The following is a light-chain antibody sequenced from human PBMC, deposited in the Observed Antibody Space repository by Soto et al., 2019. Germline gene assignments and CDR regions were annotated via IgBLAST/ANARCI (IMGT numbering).Light chain of an antibody. J-gene: IGKJ4*01. CDR3: QHYTNWPLT. Sequence: EIVMTQSPATLSVSPGERVTLSCRASHSVSSRLAWYQEKPGQAPRLLIYGASTRATGLPARFSGSGSGTEVTLTISSLQSEDVAVYYCQHYTNWPLTFGGGTKVEIK. CDR1: HSVSSR. CDR2: GAS. V-gene: IGKV3-15*01.